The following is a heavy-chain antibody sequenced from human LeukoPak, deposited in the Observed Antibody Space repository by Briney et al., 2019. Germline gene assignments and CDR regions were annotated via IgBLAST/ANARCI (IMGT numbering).Heavy chain of an antibody. Sequence: GGSLRLSCAASGFTFSNAWMSWVRQAPGKGLEWVGRIKSKTDGGTTDYAAPVKGRFTISRDDSKNTLYLQMNSLETEDTAVYYCTTGLLAYCGGDCPKAVDYWGQGTLVTVSS. CDR1: GFTFSNAW. CDR3: TTGLLAYCGGDCPKAVDY. D-gene: IGHD2-21*02. V-gene: IGHV3-15*01. CDR2: IKSKTDGGTT. J-gene: IGHJ4*02.